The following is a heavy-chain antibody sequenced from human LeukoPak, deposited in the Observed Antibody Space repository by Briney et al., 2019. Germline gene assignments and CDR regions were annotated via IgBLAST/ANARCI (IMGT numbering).Heavy chain of an antibody. J-gene: IGHJ4*02. CDR2: ISSSSSTK. V-gene: IGHV3-48*04. CDR1: GFTFSSYS. Sequence: GGSLRLSCAASGFTFSSYSMNWVRQAPGKGLEWVSYISSSSSTKYYADSVKGRFTISRDNAKNSLYLQMNSLRAEDTAVYYCARDMASYTNDYDYWGQGTLVTVSS. D-gene: IGHD3-16*01. CDR3: ARDMASYTNDYDY.